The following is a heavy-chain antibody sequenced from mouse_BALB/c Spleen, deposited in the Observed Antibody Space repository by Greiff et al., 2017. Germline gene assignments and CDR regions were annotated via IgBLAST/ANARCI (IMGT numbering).Heavy chain of an antibody. J-gene: IGHJ4*01. CDR1: GDSITSGY. CDR2: ISYSGST. CDR3: ARSQIYYDYDGRMDY. Sequence: VQLKQSGPSLVKPSQTLSLTCSVTGDSITSGYWNWIRKFPGNKLEYMGYISYSGSTYYNPSLKSRISITRDTSKNQYYLQLNSVTTEDTATYYCARSQIYYDYDGRMDYWGQGTSVTVSS. D-gene: IGHD2-4*01. V-gene: IGHV3-8*02.